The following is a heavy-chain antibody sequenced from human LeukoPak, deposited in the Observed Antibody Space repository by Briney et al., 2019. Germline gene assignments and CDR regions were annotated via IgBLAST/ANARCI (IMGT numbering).Heavy chain of an antibody. CDR1: RYTFTGYY. D-gene: IGHD3-10*01. Sequence: GASVKVSCKASRYTFTGYYMHWVRQAPGQGLEWMGRIIPILGIANYAQKFQGRVTITADKSTSTAYMELSSLRSEDTAVYYCARPTYYYGSGSYQNYYYGMDVWGQGTTVTVSS. CDR3: ARPTYYYGSGSYQNYYYGMDV. V-gene: IGHV1-69*02. CDR2: IIPILGIA. J-gene: IGHJ6*02.